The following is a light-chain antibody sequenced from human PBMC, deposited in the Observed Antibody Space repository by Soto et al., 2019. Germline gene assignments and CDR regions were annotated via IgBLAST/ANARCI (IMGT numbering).Light chain of an antibody. V-gene: IGKV1-5*01. J-gene: IGKJ1*01. CDR1: QNINRW. Sequence: DIQMTQSPSTLSAPVGDRVTITCRASQNINRWLAWYQQKPGKAPNLLIYDASTLESGVPSRFSGSGSGSEFTLTISSLQPDDFATYYCQQYNGYFRTFGQGTRVEIK. CDR2: DAS. CDR3: QQYNGYFRT.